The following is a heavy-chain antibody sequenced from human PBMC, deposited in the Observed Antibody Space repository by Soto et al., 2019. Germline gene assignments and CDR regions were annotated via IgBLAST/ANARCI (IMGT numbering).Heavy chain of an antibody. J-gene: IGHJ4*02. D-gene: IGHD6-19*01. CDR1: GYSFTSYW. Sequence: GESLKISCKGSGYSFTSYWIAWVRQMPGEGLEWMGIIHPGDSESRYSPSFQGQVTISVDKSISTAYLQWSSVKASDSAMYYCAKASSGWFYFEYWGQGTLVTVSS. V-gene: IGHV5-51*01. CDR2: IHPGDSES. CDR3: AKASSGWFYFEY.